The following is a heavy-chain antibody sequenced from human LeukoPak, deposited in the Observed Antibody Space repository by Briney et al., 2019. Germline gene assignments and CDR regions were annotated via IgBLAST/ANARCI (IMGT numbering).Heavy chain of an antibody. V-gene: IGHV3-23*01. CDR2: ISGSGGST. D-gene: IGHD3-10*01. CDR1: GFTLRSYG. CDR3: AKDRYSGTSSRFDY. J-gene: IGHJ4*02. Sequence: GGSLRLSCAASGFTLRSYGMSWVRQAPGKGLEWVSAISGSGGSTYYADSVKGRFTISRDNSKNTLYLQMNSLGAEDTAVYYCAKDRYSGTSSRFDYWGQGTLVTVSS.